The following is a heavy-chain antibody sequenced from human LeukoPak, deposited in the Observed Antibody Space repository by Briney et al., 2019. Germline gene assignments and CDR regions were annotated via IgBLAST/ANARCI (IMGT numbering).Heavy chain of an antibody. CDR3: ARHQYSNSAGIDY. V-gene: IGHV4-59*01. CDR2: IYYSGST. D-gene: IGHD4-11*01. CDR1: GGSISSYY. J-gene: IGHJ4*02. Sequence: ASETLSLTCTVSGGSISSYYWSWIRQPPGKGLEWIGYIYYSGSTNYNPSLKSRVTISVDTSKNQFSLELSSVTAADTAVYYCARHQYSNSAGIDYWGQGALVTVSS.